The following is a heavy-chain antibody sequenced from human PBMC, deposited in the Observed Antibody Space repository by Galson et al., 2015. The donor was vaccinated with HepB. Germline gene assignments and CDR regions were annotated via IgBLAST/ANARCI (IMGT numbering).Heavy chain of an antibody. CDR3: AKDWREGYNYYFDY. Sequence: SLRLSCAASGFIFRSYGMHWVRQAPGKGLEWVADISYDGSNKDYADSVKGRFTIYRDNSKNTLYLQMNSLRAEDSAVYYCAKDWREGYNYYFDYWGQGILVTVSS. CDR1: GFIFRSYG. V-gene: IGHV3-30*18. D-gene: IGHD5-18*01. CDR2: ISYDGSNK. J-gene: IGHJ4*02.